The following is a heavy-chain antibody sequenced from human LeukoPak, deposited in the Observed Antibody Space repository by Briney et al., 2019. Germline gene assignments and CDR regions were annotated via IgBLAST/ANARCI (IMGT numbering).Heavy chain of an antibody. CDR2: ISSSSSYI. Sequence: GGSLRLSCAASGFTFSSYSMNWVRQAPGKGLEWVSSISSSSSYIYYADSVKGRFTISRDNAKNSLYLQMNSLRAEDTAVYYCARKRGGLYGMDVWGQGTTVTVSS. J-gene: IGHJ6*02. V-gene: IGHV3-21*01. CDR3: ARKRGGLYGMDV. CDR1: GFTFSSYS. D-gene: IGHD3/OR15-3a*01.